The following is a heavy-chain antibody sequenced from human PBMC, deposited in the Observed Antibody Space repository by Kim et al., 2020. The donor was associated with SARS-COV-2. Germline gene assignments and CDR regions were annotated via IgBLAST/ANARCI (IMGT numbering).Heavy chain of an antibody. V-gene: IGHV3-49*04. Sequence: GGSLRLSCTASGFTFGDYAMSWVRQAPGKGLEWVGFIRSKAYGGTTEYAASVKGRFTISRDDYKSIAYLQMNSLKTEDTAVYYCTRDLRSTAKGYWGQGTLVTVSS. CDR1: GFTFGDYA. J-gene: IGHJ4*02. D-gene: IGHD5-18*01. CDR3: TRDLRSTAKGY. CDR2: IRSKAYGGTT.